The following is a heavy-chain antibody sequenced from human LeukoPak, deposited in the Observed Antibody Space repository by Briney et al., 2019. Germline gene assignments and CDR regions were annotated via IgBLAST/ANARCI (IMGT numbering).Heavy chain of an antibody. CDR2: IRYDGSNK. D-gene: IGHD2-2*01. CDR3: AKDISLLRVVPAAIDY. CDR1: GFTFSSYG. J-gene: IGHJ4*02. Sequence: GGSLRLSCAASGFTFSSYGMHWVRQAPGKGLEWVAFIRYDGSNKYCADSVKGRFTISRDNSKNTLYLQMNSLRAEDTAVYYCAKDISLLRVVPAAIDYWGQGTLVTVSP. V-gene: IGHV3-30*02.